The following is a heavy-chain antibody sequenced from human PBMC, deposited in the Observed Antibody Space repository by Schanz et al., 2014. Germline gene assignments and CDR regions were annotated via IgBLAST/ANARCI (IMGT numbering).Heavy chain of an antibody. CDR1: GFTFSNYW. D-gene: IGHD3-10*01. CDR3: ARWFLIRGVILDS. CDR2: ISGDHRNT. V-gene: IGHV3-74*01. J-gene: IGHJ4*02. Sequence: EVQLVESGGGLVQPGGSLRLSCAASGFTFSNYWMHWVRQAPGKGLEWVSSISGDHRNTFYADSVKGRFTISRDNSRDTVYLQMNSLRADDTAMYYCARWFLIRGVILDSWGQGTLVTVSS.